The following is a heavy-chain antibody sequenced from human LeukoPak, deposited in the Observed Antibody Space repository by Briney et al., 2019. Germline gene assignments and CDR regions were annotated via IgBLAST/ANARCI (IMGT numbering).Heavy chain of an antibody. CDR1: GFTFSNYD. J-gene: IGHJ5*02. CDR3: AKGSGINHYHWIDP. V-gene: IGHV3-21*04. Sequence: PGGSLRLSCAASGFTFSNYDMYWVRQAPGKGLEWVSSISSSSSYIYYADSVKGRFTISRDNSKNTLYLQMDSLRAEDTALYYCAKGSGINHYHWIDPWGQGTLVTVSS. CDR2: ISSSSSYI. D-gene: IGHD1-14*01.